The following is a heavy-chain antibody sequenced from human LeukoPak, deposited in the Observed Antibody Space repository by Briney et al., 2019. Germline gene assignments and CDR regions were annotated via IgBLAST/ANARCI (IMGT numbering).Heavy chain of an antibody. CDR1: GYTFTSYY. V-gene: IGHV1-46*01. D-gene: IGHD6-19*01. CDR3: ARLAVAGMFFGY. Sequence: ASVKVSCKASGYTFTSYYMHWVRQAPGQGLEWMGIIDPSGGSTSYAQKLQGRVTMTTDTSTSTAYMELRSLRSDDTAVYYCARLAVAGMFFGYWGQGTLVTVSS. J-gene: IGHJ4*02. CDR2: IDPSGGST.